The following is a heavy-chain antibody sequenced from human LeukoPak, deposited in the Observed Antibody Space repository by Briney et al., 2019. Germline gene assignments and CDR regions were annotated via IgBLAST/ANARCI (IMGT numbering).Heavy chain of an antibody. J-gene: IGHJ6*03. D-gene: IGHD3-22*01. CDR2: IYSGGST. CDR3: ARVLGYDSIGYHSDYMDV. CDR1: GFVVSSNY. Sequence: PGGSLRLSCAASGFVVSSNYMTWVRQAPGEGLEWVSVIYSGGSTYDADSVKGRFTISRDNSKNTVYLQMNSLRAEDTAVYYCARVLGYDSIGYHSDYMDVWGKGTTVTVSS. V-gene: IGHV3-53*01.